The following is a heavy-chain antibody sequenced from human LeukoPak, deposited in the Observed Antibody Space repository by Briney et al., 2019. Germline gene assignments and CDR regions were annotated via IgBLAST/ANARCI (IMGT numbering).Heavy chain of an antibody. CDR2: ISPSGTDT. Sequence: GGSLRLSCAASGFTFNSYAMSGVRQAPGKGLEWVSAISPSGTDTYYADSVKGRFTISRDNSKNTLYLQMSSLRAEDSALYHCAKRGGYETMAAFDYWGQGTLVTVSS. D-gene: IGHD3-10*01. CDR1: GFTFNSYA. J-gene: IGHJ4*02. CDR3: AKRGGYETMAAFDY. V-gene: IGHV3-23*01.